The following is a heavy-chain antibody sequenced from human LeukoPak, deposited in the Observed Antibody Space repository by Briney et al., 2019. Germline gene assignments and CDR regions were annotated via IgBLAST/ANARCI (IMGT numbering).Heavy chain of an antibody. CDR1: GYSFATYW. CDR2: NYPGDSDT. CDR3: ARRVSSSGFDAFDV. Sequence: GESLKVSCKGSGYSFATYWIGWVRQMPGKGLEWMGINYPGDSDTTYSPSFQGQVTMSADMSISTAYLQWSSLKASDTAMYYCARRVSSSGFDAFDVWGQGTMVTVSS. D-gene: IGHD5-12*01. V-gene: IGHV5-51*01. J-gene: IGHJ3*01.